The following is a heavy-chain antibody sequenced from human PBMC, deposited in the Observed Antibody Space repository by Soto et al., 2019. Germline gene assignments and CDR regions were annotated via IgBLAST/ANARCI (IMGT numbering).Heavy chain of an antibody. Sequence: QVQLQESGPGLVKPSETLSLTCTVSGGSVSSGSYYWSWIRQPPGKGLEWSGYFYYSGSPTYNPSLESRVTISGDTSKNQISLKLSSVTAADTAVYYCARDGAPVETAMDYWGQGTLVTVSS. CDR1: GGSVSSGSYY. CDR3: ARDGAPVETAMDY. CDR2: FYYSGSP. V-gene: IGHV4-61*01. J-gene: IGHJ4*02. D-gene: IGHD5-18*01.